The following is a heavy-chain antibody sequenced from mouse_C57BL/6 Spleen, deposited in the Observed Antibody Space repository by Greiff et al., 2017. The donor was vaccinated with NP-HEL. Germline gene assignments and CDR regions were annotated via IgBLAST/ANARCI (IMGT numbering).Heavy chain of an antibody. J-gene: IGHJ4*01. CDR3: ARERATVVPYYYAMDY. CDR1: GFTFSSYA. D-gene: IGHD1-1*01. V-gene: IGHV5-4*01. CDR2: ISDGGSYT. Sequence: EVKLQESGGGLVKPGGSLKLSCAASGFTFSSYAMSWVRQTPEKRLEWVATISDGGSYTYYPDNVKGRFTISRDNAKNNLYLQMSHLKSEDTAMYYCARERATVVPYYYAMDYWGQGTSVTVSS.